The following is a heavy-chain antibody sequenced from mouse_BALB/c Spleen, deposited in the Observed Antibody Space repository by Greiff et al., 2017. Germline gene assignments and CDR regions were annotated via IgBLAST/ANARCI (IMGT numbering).Heavy chain of an antibody. CDR3: TRSTVVERYFDY. CDR2: IYPGNSDT. V-gene: IGHV1-5*01. D-gene: IGHD1-1*01. J-gene: IGHJ2*01. Sequence: VQLQQSGTVLARPGASVKMSCKASGYSFTSYWMHWVKQRPGQGLEWIGAIYPGNSDTSYNQKFKGKAKLTAVTSASTAYMELSSLTNEDSAVYYCTRSTVVERYFDYWGQGTTLTVSS. CDR1: GYSFTSYW.